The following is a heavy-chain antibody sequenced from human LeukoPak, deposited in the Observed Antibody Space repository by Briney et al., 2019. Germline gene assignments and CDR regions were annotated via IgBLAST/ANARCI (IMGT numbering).Heavy chain of an antibody. CDR3: ARVREGYYYMDV. V-gene: IGHV1-69*04. CDR2: IIPRLDIE. Sequence: GASVKVSCKASGGTFRSYGISWVRQAPGQGLEWMGRIIPRLDIENYAQKFQGRVTITADKSTSTAYMELSSLRSEDTAVYYCARVREGYYYMDVWGKGTTVTVSS. CDR1: GGTFRSYG. J-gene: IGHJ6*03.